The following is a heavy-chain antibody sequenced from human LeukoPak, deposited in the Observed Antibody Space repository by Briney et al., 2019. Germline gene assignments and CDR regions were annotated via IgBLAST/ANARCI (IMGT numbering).Heavy chain of an antibody. J-gene: IGHJ3*02. D-gene: IGHD3-10*01. CDR1: GGSIRFYY. CDR3: AREYYYGSGSGRAPFDI. V-gene: IGHV4-59*01. Sequence: PSETLSLTCAVSGGSIRFYYWSWIRQPPGKGLEWIGYIYTTGSTNYNPSLKSRVTISVDTSKNQFSLNLSSVTAADTAVYYCAREYYYGSGSGRAPFDIWGQGTMVTVSS. CDR2: IYTTGST.